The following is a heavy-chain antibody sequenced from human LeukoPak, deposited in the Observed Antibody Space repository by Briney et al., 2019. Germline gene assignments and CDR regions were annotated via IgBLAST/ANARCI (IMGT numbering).Heavy chain of an antibody. CDR1: GGTFSSYA. D-gene: IGHD2-2*02. V-gene: IGHV1-69*01. CDR3: ARAVPAAIRGSWFDP. J-gene: IGHJ5*02. CDR2: IIPIFGTA. Sequence: SVKVSCKASGGTFSSYAISWVRQAPGQGLEWMGGIIPIFGTANYAQKFQGRVTITADESTSTAYMELSSLRSEDTAVYYCARAVPAAIRGSWFDPWGQGTLVTVSS.